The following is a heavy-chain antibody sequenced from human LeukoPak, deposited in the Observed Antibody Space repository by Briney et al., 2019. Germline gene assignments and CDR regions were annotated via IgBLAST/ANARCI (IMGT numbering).Heavy chain of an antibody. CDR2: ISGSGGST. D-gene: IGHD2-2*01. Sequence: SGGSLRLSCAASGFTFSSYAMSWVRQAPGKGLEWVSAISGSGGSTYYADSVKGRFTISRDNSKNTLYLQMNSLRAEDTAVYYCASNTDCSSTSCHYGMDVWGQGTTVTVSS. CDR1: GFTFSSYA. J-gene: IGHJ6*02. CDR3: ASNTDCSSTSCHYGMDV. V-gene: IGHV3-23*01.